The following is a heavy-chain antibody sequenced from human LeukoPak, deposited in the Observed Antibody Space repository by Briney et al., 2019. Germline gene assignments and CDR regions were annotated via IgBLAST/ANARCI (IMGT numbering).Heavy chain of an antibody. J-gene: IGHJ4*02. CDR2: IKQDGSEK. D-gene: IGHD2-21*02. Sequence: GGSLRLSCAASGFTFSSYWMTGVRKGPGKGLDWVANIKQDGSEKQYVNAVTGRLTISRDNAKNSLYLQMNNLRAEDTAVYYCASVSRGRSDWDHWGQGTLVTVSS. CDR3: ASVSRGRSDWDH. CDR1: GFTFSSYW. V-gene: IGHV3-7*01.